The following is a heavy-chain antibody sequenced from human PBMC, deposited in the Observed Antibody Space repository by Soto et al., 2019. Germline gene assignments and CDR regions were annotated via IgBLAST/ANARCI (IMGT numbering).Heavy chain of an antibody. J-gene: IGHJ4*02. CDR3: ARDKGSSSWHSFDH. V-gene: IGHV3-48*01. Sequence: PGGSLRLSCAASGFTFSIYSMNWVRQAPGKGLEWISYISTGSSAIHYADSVRGRFTIFRDEATNSLYLQMNSLRAEDTAVYYCARDKGSSSWHSFDHWGQGTLVTVSS. D-gene: IGHD2-2*01. CDR2: ISTGSSAI. CDR1: GFTFSIYS.